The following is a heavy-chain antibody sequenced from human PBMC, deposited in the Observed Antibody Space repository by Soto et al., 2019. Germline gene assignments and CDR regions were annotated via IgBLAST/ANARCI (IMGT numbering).Heavy chain of an antibody. CDR3: ARHCSGGSCYHAGPSGYYYYMDA. CDR2: FDPEDGET. Sequence: ASVKVSCKVSGYTLTELSMHWVRQAPGKGLEWMGGFDPEDGETIYAQKFQGRVTMTEDTSTDTAYMELSSLRSEDTAVYYCARHCSGGSCYHAGPSGYYYYMDAWGKGTTVTVSS. J-gene: IGHJ6*03. CDR1: GYTLTELS. D-gene: IGHD2-15*01. V-gene: IGHV1-24*01.